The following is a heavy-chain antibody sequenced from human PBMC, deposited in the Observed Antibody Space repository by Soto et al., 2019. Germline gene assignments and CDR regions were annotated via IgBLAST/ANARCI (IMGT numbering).Heavy chain of an antibody. CDR2: INGGSGNT. D-gene: IGHD3-10*01. CDR3: ASEGPYGSGSYFDY. J-gene: IGHJ4*02. Sequence: QVQLVQSGADVKKPGASVKVSCKASGYTLSSYAMHWVRQAPGQRLEWMGWINGGSGNTEYSQKFQGRVTITRDTSANTAYMELNSLRSEDTAVYYCASEGPYGSGSYFDYWGQGTLVTVSS. CDR1: GYTLSSYA. V-gene: IGHV1-3*01.